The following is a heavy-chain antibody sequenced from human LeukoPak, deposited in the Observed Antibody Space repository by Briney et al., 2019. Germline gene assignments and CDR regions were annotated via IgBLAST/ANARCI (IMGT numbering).Heavy chain of an antibody. J-gene: IGHJ4*02. CDR1: GGTFSSYA. CDR3: ARYNDFWSGYYTFDY. CDR2: IIPIFGTA. V-gene: IGHV1-69*13. D-gene: IGHD3-3*01. Sequence: SVKVSCKASGGTFSSYAISWVRQAPGQGLEWMGGIIPIFGTANYAQKFQGRVTITADESTSTAYMELSSLRSEDTAVYYCARYNDFWSGYYTFDYWGQGTLVTVSS.